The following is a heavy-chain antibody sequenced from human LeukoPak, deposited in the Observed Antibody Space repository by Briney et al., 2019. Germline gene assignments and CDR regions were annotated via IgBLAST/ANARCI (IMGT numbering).Heavy chain of an antibody. D-gene: IGHD3-16*01. J-gene: IGHJ2*01. CDR3: ARHGVRHVLDWYFPL. CDR2: ISSSGFTI. Sequence: GGSLRVSCAASGFTFSDYFMSWIRQARGKGLEWVSCISSSGFTIYYVDSVKGRFTISRDNADNSLFLQMNSLRVEDTAVYYCARHGVRHVLDWYFPLWGRGTLVAVSS. V-gene: IGHV3-11*01. CDR1: GFTFSDYF.